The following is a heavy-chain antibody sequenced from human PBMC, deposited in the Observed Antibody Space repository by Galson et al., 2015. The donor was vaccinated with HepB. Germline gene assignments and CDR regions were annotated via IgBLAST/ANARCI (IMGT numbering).Heavy chain of an antibody. CDR3: TRRGGWYGAPTSVDY. V-gene: IGHV5-51*01. J-gene: IGHJ4*02. D-gene: IGHD6-19*01. CDR1: GYSFTSYW. CDR2: IYPGDSDT. Sequence: QSGAEVKKPGESLKISCKGSGYSFTSYWIGWVRQMPGKGLEWMGIIYPGDSDTRYSPSFQGQVTISADKSISTAYLQWSSLKASDTAMYYCTRRGGWYGAPTSVDYWGQGTLVTVSS.